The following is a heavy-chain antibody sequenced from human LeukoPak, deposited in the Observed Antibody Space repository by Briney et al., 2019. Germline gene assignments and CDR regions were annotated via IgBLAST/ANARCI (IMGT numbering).Heavy chain of an antibody. CDR3: AREKLSFFESSGYFDH. Sequence: GRPLRLSCAASGFSFSTYAMSWVRQAPGKALKWVSFFSSSGSAIHYADSVRGRFTISRDNAKNSLFLQMSRLRAEDTAVYYCAREKLSFFESSGYFDHWGQGTLVTVSS. CDR2: FSSSGSAI. D-gene: IGHD3-22*01. V-gene: IGHV3-48*03. J-gene: IGHJ4*02. CDR1: GFSFSTYA.